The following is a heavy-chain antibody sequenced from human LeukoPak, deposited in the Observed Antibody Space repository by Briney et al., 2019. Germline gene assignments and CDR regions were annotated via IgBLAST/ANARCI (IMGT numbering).Heavy chain of an antibody. Sequence: GESLKISCKDSGYSFTSYWIGWVRQMPGKGLEWMGIIYPGDSDTRYSPSFQGQVTISADKSISTAYLQWSSLKASDTAMYYCARHKTAAAGGMDVWGQGTTVTVSS. CDR2: IYPGDSDT. V-gene: IGHV5-51*01. J-gene: IGHJ6*02. CDR1: GYSFTSYW. D-gene: IGHD6-13*01. CDR3: ARHKTAAAGGMDV.